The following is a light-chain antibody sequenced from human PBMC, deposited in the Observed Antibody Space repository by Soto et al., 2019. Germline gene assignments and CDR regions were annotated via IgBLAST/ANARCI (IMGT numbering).Light chain of an antibody. CDR3: QQYYNTPPN. CDR2: WAS. J-gene: IGKJ5*01. V-gene: IGKV4-1*01. Sequence: DIGVTQSPDSLAVSLGERATINFKSSQSCLRSSNKKNYLGWYQQKTGQPXKXXIYWASTRESGVPDRYSGSGSGTDLTINISSLQAEDVAVYDCQQYYNTPPNFGQGTRLEIK. CDR1: QSCLRSSNKKNY.